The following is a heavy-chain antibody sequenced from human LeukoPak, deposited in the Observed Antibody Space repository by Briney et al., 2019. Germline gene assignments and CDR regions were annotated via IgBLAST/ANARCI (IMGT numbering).Heavy chain of an antibody. CDR2: IYYSGST. J-gene: IGHJ4*02. V-gene: IGHV4-59*08. Sequence: SETLSLTCTVSGGSLSYYYWSWIRQPPGKGLEWIGYIYYSGSTNYNPSLKSRVTISVDTSKNQFSLRLSSATAADTAVYYCARRDSSGYYAYWGQGTLVIVSS. D-gene: IGHD3-22*01. CDR1: GGSLSYYY. CDR3: ARRDSSGYYAY.